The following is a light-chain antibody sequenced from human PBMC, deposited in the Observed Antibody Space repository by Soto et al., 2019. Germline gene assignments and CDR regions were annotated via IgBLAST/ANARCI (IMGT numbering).Light chain of an antibody. CDR3: QHYGSSRT. CDR2: GTS. CDR1: QGVSSNY. V-gene: IGKV3-20*01. Sequence: EIVWTHSPCTLSLSPVERATLSFMASQGVSSNYLAWYQQKSGQAPRLLLYGTSSRATGIPERFSGSGSGTDFTLTISRLEPEDFAVCYCQHYGSSRTFGQGTKVDIK. J-gene: IGKJ1*01.